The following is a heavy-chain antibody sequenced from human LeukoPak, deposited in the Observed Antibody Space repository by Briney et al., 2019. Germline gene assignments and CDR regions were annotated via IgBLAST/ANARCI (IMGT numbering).Heavy chain of an antibody. Sequence: GGSLRLSCAASGFTLSSYAMTWVRKAPGKGLEWVSGISGTGGSTYYADSVKGRFTISRDNSKNTLYLQMNSLRAEDTAVYYCAKIESSSSDTYYYYMDVWGKGTTVTVSS. CDR1: GFTLSSYA. J-gene: IGHJ6*03. D-gene: IGHD6-6*01. V-gene: IGHV3-23*01. CDR3: AKIESSSSDTYYYYMDV. CDR2: ISGTGGST.